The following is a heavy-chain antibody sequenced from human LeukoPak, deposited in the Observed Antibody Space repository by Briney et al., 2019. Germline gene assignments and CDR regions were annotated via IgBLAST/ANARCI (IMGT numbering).Heavy chain of an antibody. J-gene: IGHJ1*01. V-gene: IGHV3-9*01. D-gene: IGHD6-19*01. CDR3: AKDRRSGTQWLEHVYFQH. Sequence: GRSLRLSCAASGFTFDDYAMHWVRQAPGKGLEWVSGISWNSGSIGYADSVKGRFTISRDNAKNSLYLQMNSLRAEDTALYYCAKDRRSGTQWLEHVYFQHWGQGTLVTVSS. CDR1: GFTFDDYA. CDR2: ISWNSGSI.